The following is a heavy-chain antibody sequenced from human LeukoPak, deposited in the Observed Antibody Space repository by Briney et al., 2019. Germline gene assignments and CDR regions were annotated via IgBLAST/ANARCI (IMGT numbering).Heavy chain of an antibody. CDR3: TSRNYYASSGYQGY. J-gene: IGHJ4*02. V-gene: IGHV3-15*01. D-gene: IGHD3-22*01. Sequence: GGSLRLSCAASGFTFSNAWMSWVRQAPGKGLEWVGRIKSKTDGGTTDYAAPVKGRFTISRDDAKNTLYLQMNSLKTEDKAVYYCTSRNYYASSGYQGYWGQGTLVTVSS. CDR2: IKSKTDGGTT. CDR1: GFTFSNAW.